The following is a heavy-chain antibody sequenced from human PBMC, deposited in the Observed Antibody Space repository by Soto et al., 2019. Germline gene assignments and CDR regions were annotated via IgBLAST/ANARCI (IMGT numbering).Heavy chain of an antibody. D-gene: IGHD3-3*01. CDR3: AREEIFGVVTASYYYYYGMDV. Sequence: ASVKVSCKASGYTFTSYDINWVRQATGQGLEWMGWMNPNSGNTGYAQKFQGRVTMTRNTSISTAYMELSSLGSEDTAVYYCAREEIFGVVTASYYYYYGMDVWGQGTTVTVSS. V-gene: IGHV1-8*01. CDR2: MNPNSGNT. J-gene: IGHJ6*02. CDR1: GYTFTSYD.